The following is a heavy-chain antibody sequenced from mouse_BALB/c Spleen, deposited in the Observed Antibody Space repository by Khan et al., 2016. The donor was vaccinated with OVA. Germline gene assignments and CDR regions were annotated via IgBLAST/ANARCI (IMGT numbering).Heavy chain of an antibody. V-gene: IGHV5-6-5*01. D-gene: IGHD2-10*02. J-gene: IGHJ2*01. CDR2: ISSGDSI. Sequence: EVELVESGGGLVKPGGSLKLSCAASGFTFSSYTTSWIRQTPEKRLEWVASISSGDSIYYPDSVKGRFTISRDHDGNSLSLQMRSQRSKDKAMDDCARGLGSTFDYGGQGTTLTVSS. CDR3: ARGLGSTFDY. CDR1: GFTFSSYT.